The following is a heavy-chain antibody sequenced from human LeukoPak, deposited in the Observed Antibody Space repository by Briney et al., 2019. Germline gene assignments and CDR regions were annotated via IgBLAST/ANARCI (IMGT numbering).Heavy chain of an antibody. CDR1: GFSINYDW. CDR2: IKSKTDGGTT. J-gene: IGHJ3*01. D-gene: IGHD2-2*01. Sequence: GGSLRLSCAASGFSINYDWMSWVRQAPGKGLEWVGRIKSKTDGGTTEYAAPVRGRFTISRDDSRNTLYLQMSSLKSEDTAVYYCVRDQYCASSSCPGAFDLWGKGTVVTVSS. CDR3: VRDQYCASSSCPGAFDL. V-gene: IGHV3-15*01.